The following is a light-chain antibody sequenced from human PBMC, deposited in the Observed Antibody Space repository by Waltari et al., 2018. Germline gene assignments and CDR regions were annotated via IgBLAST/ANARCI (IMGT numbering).Light chain of an antibody. CDR2: RVS. Sequence: DIQMTQSPSTLSASVGDRVSINCRASQNVNSWLAWYHQRPGEAPKLLIYRVSSLASGVPSRFSGSGSGTEFSLTITSLQPDDLGTYYCQQYDNLRTFGQGTKLEI. CDR1: QNVNSW. J-gene: IGKJ2*01. V-gene: IGKV1-5*03. CDR3: QQYDNLRT.